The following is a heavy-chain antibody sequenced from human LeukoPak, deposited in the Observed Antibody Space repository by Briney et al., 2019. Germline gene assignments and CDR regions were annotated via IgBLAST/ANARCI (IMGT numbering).Heavy chain of an antibody. CDR1: GFTFSSYW. D-gene: IGHD3-9*01. Sequence: GGSLRLSCAASGFTFSSYWMSWVRQAPGKGLEWVANIKQDGSEKYYVDSVRGRFTISRDNAKNSLYLQMNSLRAEDTAVYYCARLGYDILTGYYLYYYYYYMDVWGKGTTVTISS. CDR3: ARLGYDILTGYYLYYYYYYMDV. J-gene: IGHJ6*03. V-gene: IGHV3-7*01. CDR2: IKQDGSEK.